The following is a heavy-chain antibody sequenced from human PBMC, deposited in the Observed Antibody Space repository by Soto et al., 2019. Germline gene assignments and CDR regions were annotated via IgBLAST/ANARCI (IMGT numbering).Heavy chain of an antibody. Sequence: PSETLSLPCTVSAGSISSYYWSRIRQPPRKGLEWIGYIYCSGSTNYNPSLKSRVTISVDTSKNQFSLKLSSVTAADTAVYYCARATMVRGVRRWFDPWGQGTLVTVSS. CDR3: ARATMVRGVRRWFDP. CDR1: AGSISSYY. V-gene: IGHV4-59*01. J-gene: IGHJ5*02. CDR2: IYCSGST. D-gene: IGHD3-10*01.